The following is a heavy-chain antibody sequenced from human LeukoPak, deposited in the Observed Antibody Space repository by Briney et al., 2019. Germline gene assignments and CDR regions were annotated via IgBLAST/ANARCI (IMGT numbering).Heavy chain of an antibody. CDR2: ISSSGSTI. Sequence: GGSLRLSCAASGFTFSDYYMSWIRQAPGKGLEWVSYISSSGSTIYYADSVKGRFTISRDNAKNSLYLKMNSLRAEDTAVYYCARDGCSSTSCYLPGAFDPWGQGTLVTVSS. V-gene: IGHV3-11*01. CDR1: GFTFSDYY. CDR3: ARDGCSSTSCYLPGAFDP. J-gene: IGHJ5*02. D-gene: IGHD2-2*01.